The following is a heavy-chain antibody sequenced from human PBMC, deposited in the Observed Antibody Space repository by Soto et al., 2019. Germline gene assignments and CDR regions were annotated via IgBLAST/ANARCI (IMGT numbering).Heavy chain of an antibody. J-gene: IGHJ4*02. D-gene: IGHD3-9*01. CDR3: ARATNIYDILTGYYIGRYYFDY. V-gene: IGHV4-59*01. CDR1: GGSISSYY. CDR2: IYYSGST. Sequence: SETLSLTCTVSGGSISSYYWSWIRQPPGKGLEWIGYIYYSGSTNYNPSLKSRVTISVDTSKNQFSLKLSSVTAADTAVYYCARATNIYDILTGYYIGRYYFDYWGQGTLVTVSS.